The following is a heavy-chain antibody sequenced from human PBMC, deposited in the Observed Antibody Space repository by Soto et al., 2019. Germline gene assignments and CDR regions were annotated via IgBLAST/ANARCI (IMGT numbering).Heavy chain of an antibody. J-gene: IGHJ4*02. D-gene: IGHD3-22*01. CDR3: ARDTLHYYDSSGYYEDY. CDR1: GGTFSSYA. Sequence: SVKVSCKASGGTFSSYAISWVRQAPGQGLEWMGGIIPIFGTANYAQKFQGRVTITADESTSTAYMELSSLRSEDTAVYYCARDTLHYYDSSGYYEDYWGQGTLVTVSS. CDR2: IIPIFGTA. V-gene: IGHV1-69*13.